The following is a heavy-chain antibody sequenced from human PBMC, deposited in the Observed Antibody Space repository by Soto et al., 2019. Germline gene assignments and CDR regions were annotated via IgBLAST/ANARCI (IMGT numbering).Heavy chain of an antibody. CDR1: GGSITTGGRY. J-gene: IGHJ3*02. V-gene: IGHV4-31*02. CDR3: AQALVFTGGDGFDI. CDR2: IYYSGNT. Sequence: QVRLQEWGPGLVKPSQTLSLKCSVSGGSITTGGRYWSWIRQLPGKGLEWIGDIYYSGNTYYNASLNNRITISVEAAKNHFSLKLSSVTASATAAYYRAQALVFTGGDGFDIWGQGRLVTLSS. D-gene: IGHD1-1*01.